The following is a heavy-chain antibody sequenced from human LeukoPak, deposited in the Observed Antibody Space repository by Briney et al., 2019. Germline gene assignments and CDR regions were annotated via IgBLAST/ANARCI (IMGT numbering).Heavy chain of an antibody. CDR2: IRYDGSNK. CDR1: GFTFSSYG. D-gene: IGHD2-2*02. J-gene: IGHJ3*01. Sequence: GGSLRLSCAASGFTFSSYGMHWVRQAPGKGLEWVAFIRYDGSNKYYADSVKGRFTISRDNSQNTLYLQMNSLRADDTAVYYCAMKAVPRPRLYDAFDFWGQGTVVTVSS. V-gene: IGHV3-30*02. CDR3: AMKAVPRPRLYDAFDF.